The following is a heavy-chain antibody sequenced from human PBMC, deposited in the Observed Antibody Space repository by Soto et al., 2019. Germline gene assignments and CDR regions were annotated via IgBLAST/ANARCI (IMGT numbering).Heavy chain of an antibody. D-gene: IGHD6-13*01. V-gene: IGHV3-48*02. Sequence: GGSLRLSCAASGFTFSSYAMSWVRQAPGKGLEWVSAISSSSSTIYYADSVKGRFTISRDNAKNSLYLQMNSLRDEDTAVYYCARSPGIAAAGTGGSYYYYGMDVWGQGTTVTVSS. CDR2: ISSSSSTI. J-gene: IGHJ6*02. CDR3: ARSPGIAAAGTGGSYYYYGMDV. CDR1: GFTFSSYA.